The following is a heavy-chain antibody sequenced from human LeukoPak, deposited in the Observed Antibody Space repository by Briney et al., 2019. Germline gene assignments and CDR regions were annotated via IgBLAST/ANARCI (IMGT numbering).Heavy chain of an antibody. V-gene: IGHV1-8*01. CDR2: MNPNSGNT. CDR1: GYTFTSYD. CDR3: ACYDSSGYYGAYGY. Sequence: ASVKVPCKASGYTFTSYDSNWVRQATGQGLEWMGWMNPNSGNTGYAQKFQGRVTMTRNTSISSAYMELSSLRSEDTAVYYCACYDSSGYYGAYGYWGQGTLVTVSS. D-gene: IGHD3-22*01. J-gene: IGHJ4*02.